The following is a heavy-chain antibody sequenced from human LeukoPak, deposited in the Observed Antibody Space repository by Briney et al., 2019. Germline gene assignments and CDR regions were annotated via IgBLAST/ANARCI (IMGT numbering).Heavy chain of an antibody. Sequence: SATLSLTCSVSGGSITNYYWSWIRQSPGKGLEWIGFIYNTGRTNYNPSLKSRVTFSVDKSKNQFSLKLSSMTAADTAVYYCATANGGRDYWGQGTLVTVSS. V-gene: IGHV4-59*12. CDR1: GGSITNYY. D-gene: IGHD2-8*01. J-gene: IGHJ4*02. CDR2: IYNTGRT. CDR3: ATANGGRDY.